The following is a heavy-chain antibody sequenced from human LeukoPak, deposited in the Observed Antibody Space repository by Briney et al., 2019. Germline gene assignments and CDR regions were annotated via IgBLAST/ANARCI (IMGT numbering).Heavy chain of an antibody. J-gene: IGHJ3*02. CDR3: TAYATDAFDI. V-gene: IGHV3-15*01. CDR2: IKSNADGGTP. CDR1: GFSFMNAW. Sequence: GGSLRLSCAASGFSFMNAWMIWVRQAPGKGLEWVGRIKSNADGGTPDYAAPARGRFTISRDDSKNTLYLQMNSLKTEDTAVYYCTAYATDAFDIWGQGTMVTVSS. D-gene: IGHD2-2*01.